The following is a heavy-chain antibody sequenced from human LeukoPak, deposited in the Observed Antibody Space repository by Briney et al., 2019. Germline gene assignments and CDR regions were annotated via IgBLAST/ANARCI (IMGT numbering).Heavy chain of an antibody. CDR3: AKDQEAGGSGSYYGYFDY. Sequence: GGSLRLSCAASGFTFSSYAMSRVRQAPGKGLEWVSAISGSGGSTYYADSVKGRFTISRDNSKNTLYLQMNSLRAEDTAVYYCAKDQEAGGSGSYYGYFDYWGQGTLVTVSS. CDR1: GFTFSSYA. V-gene: IGHV3-23*01. J-gene: IGHJ4*02. CDR2: ISGSGGST. D-gene: IGHD3-10*01.